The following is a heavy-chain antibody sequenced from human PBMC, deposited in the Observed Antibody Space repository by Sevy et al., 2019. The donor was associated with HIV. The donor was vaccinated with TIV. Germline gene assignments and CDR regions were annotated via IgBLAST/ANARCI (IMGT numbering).Heavy chain of an antibody. CDR1: GGSISPYY. D-gene: IGHD3-16*01. J-gene: IGHJ6*02. CDR3: ARGGGLTDYGMDV. V-gene: IGHV4-59*01. CDR2: IYYSGST. Sequence: TLSLTCTVSGGSISPYYWNWIRQPPGKGLEWIGYIYYSGSTNYNPSLKSRVTISVDTSKNQFSLKLNSVTAADTAVYFCARGGGLTDYGMDVWGQGTTVTVSS.